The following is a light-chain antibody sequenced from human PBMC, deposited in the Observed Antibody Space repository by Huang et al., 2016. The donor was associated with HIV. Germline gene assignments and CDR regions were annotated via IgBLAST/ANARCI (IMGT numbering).Light chain of an antibody. J-gene: IGKJ1*01. CDR3: LQHHGYPRT. CDR2: AAS. V-gene: IGKV1-17*03. Sequence: DIQLTQSPSAMSASVGDRVSITCRASQDISNYLAWFQQKPGGAPKRLIYAASSLQSGVPSRFSGSRSGTKFTLTISSLQPEDCATYYCLQHHGYPRTFGQGTNV. CDR1: QDISNY.